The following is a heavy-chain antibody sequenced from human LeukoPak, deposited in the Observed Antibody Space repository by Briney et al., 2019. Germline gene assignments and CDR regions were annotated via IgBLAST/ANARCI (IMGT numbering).Heavy chain of an antibody. J-gene: IGHJ3*02. Sequence: PSETLSLTCSVSGGPISSHFWTWIRQPPGKGLEWIGYVYYSGNTNYNPSLRSRVTISIDTSKNQFSLNLKSVTAADTAIYYCAREGLAARRGAFDIWGQGTVVSVSS. CDR2: VYYSGNT. CDR3: AREGLAARRGAFDI. CDR1: GGPISSHF. D-gene: IGHD6-6*01. V-gene: IGHV4-59*11.